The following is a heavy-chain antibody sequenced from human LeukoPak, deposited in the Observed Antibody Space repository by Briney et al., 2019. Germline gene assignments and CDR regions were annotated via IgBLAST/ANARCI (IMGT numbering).Heavy chain of an antibody. CDR3: ARDPGVRGVIDY. J-gene: IGHJ4*02. D-gene: IGHD3-10*01. CDR1: GYSFTTFG. CDR2: LSAHIGDT. Sequence: ASVKVSCKASGYSFTTFGITWVRQAPGQGLEWMAWLSAHIGDTNYSQKFQGRVTVTSDTSTSTAYMELRSLKPDDTAVYFCARDPGVRGVIDYWGQGTLVTVSS. V-gene: IGHV1-18*01.